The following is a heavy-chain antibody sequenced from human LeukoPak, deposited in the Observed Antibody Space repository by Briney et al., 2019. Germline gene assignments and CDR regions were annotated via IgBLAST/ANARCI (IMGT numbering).Heavy chain of an antibody. Sequence: GGSLRLSCTASGFTFGDYAMSWFRQAPGKGLEWVGFIRSKAYGGTTEYAASVKGRFTISRDDSKSIAYLQMNSLKTEDTAVYYCTRAPYGESRLGGYWGQGTLVTVSS. CDR3: TRAPYGESRLGGY. D-gene: IGHD3-10*01. CDR2: IRSKAYGGTT. V-gene: IGHV3-49*03. J-gene: IGHJ4*02. CDR1: GFTFGDYA.